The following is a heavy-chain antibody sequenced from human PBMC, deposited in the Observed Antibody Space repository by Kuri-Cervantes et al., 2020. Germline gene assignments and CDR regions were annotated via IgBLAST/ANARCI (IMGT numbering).Heavy chain of an antibody. CDR2: ISYRGST. CDR1: GGSISSYY. V-gene: IGHV4-59*12. CDR3: ARIIPPRATRIKFYYYGMDV. Sequence: SETLSFTCTVSGGSISSYYWSWIRQLPGKGLEWIGYISYRGSTNYNPSLKSRVTISVDTSKNQFSLRFTSVTAADTAVYYCARIIPPRATRIKFYYYGMDVWGQGTTVTVSS. J-gene: IGHJ6*02. D-gene: IGHD3-3*01.